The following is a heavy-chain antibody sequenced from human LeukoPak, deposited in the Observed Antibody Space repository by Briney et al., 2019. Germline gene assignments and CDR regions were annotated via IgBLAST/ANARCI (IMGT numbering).Heavy chain of an antibody. CDR1: GFTFSSYW. Sequence: GGSLRLSCAASGFTFSSYWMSWVRQALGKGLEWVANIKQDGSEKYYVDSVKGRFTISRDNAKNSLYLQMNSLRAEDTAVYYCARETLGDYYYYGMDVWGQGTTVTVSS. CDR2: IKQDGSEK. V-gene: IGHV3-7*01. J-gene: IGHJ6*02. CDR3: ARETLGDYYYYGMDV. D-gene: IGHD3-10*01.